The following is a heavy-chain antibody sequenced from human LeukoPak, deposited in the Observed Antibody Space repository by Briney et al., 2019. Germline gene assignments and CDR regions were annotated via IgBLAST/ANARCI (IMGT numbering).Heavy chain of an antibody. D-gene: IGHD5-12*01. V-gene: IGHV3-21*01. CDR1: GFTFSSYS. J-gene: IGHJ1*01. CDR3: ARQHGGYAFQN. Sequence: GGSLRLSCAASGFTFSSYSMNWVRQAPGKGLEWVSSISSSSSYIYYADSVKGRFTISRDNAKNSLYLQMNSLRAEDTAVYYCARQHGGYAFQNWGQGTLVTVSS. CDR2: ISSSSSYI.